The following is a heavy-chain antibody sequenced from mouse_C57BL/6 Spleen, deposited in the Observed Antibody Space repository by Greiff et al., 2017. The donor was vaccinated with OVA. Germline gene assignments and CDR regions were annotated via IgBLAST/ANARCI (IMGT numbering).Heavy chain of an antibody. D-gene: IGHD1-1*01. CDR2: IYPGNSDT. Sequence: EVQLQQSGTVLARPGASVKMSCKTSGYTFTSYWMHWVKQRPGQGLEWIGAIYPGNSDTSYNQKVKGKAKLTAVTSASTAYMELSSLTNEDSAVYYCTRRDYYGSSLYAMDYWGQGTSVTVSS. V-gene: IGHV1-5*01. CDR3: TRRDYYGSSLYAMDY. CDR1: GYTFTSYW. J-gene: IGHJ4*01.